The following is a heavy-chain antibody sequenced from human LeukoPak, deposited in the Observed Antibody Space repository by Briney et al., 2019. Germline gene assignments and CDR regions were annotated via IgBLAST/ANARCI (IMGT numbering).Heavy chain of an antibody. CDR3: ARDSPSTQQLFVEEIENNAFDI. CDR2: ISAYNGNT. CDR1: EYTFTAFE. D-gene: IGHD6-13*01. V-gene: IGHV1-18*01. Sequence: GASVKVSCKASEYTFTAFELNWVRQATGQGLEWMGWISAYNGNTNYAQKLQGRVTMTIDTSTSTAYMELRSLRSDDTAVYYCARDSPSTQQLFVEEIENNAFDIWGQGTMVTVSS. J-gene: IGHJ3*02.